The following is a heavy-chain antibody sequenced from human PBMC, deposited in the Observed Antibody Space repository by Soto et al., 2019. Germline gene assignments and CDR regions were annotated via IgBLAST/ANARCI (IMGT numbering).Heavy chain of an antibody. CDR3: AREGRKGLNFDY. Sequence: SETLSLTCTVSGGSVSSGSYSWTWIRQPPGRGLEWIGYVYNSGGTDYSPSLKNRVAISVGTSKNQFSLKLDSVPAADTAIYYCAREGRKGLNFDYWGQGNLVT. V-gene: IGHV4-61*01. CDR1: GGSVSSGSYS. J-gene: IGHJ4*02. CDR2: VYNSGGT.